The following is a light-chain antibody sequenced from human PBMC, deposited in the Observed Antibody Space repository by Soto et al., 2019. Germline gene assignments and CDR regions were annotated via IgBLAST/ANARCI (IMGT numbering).Light chain of an antibody. V-gene: IGKV3-15*01. CDR1: QTIYNN. CDR2: DAS. CDR3: QQYNSYST. Sequence: EIVMTQSPANLSVSSGDRATLSCRASQTIYNNVAWYQLRPGQAPRLLIYDASTRATSVPARFSGSGYGTDFTLSISGLQSDDFATYYCQQYNSYSTFGQGTKVDIK. J-gene: IGKJ1*01.